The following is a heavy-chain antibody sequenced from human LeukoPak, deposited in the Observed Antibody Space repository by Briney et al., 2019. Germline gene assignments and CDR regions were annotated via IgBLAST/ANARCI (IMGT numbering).Heavy chain of an antibody. Sequence: GGSLRLSCAASGFTFSDYYMSWIRQAPGKGLEWVSYISSSGSTIYYADSVKGRFTISRDNAKNSLYLQMNSLRAEDTAVYYCASSELGLPTQGGNGAFDIWGQGTMVTVSS. D-gene: IGHD3/OR15-3a*01. CDR1: GFTFSDYY. J-gene: IGHJ3*02. CDR2: ISSSGSTI. CDR3: ASSELGLPTQGGNGAFDI. V-gene: IGHV3-11*01.